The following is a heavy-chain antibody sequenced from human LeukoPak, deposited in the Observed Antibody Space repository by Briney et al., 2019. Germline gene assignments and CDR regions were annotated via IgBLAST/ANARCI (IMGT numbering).Heavy chain of an antibody. CDR1: GYSFTSYW. Sequence: GESLKISCKGSGYSFTSYWIGWVRQMPGKGLGWMGIIYPGDSDTRYSPSFQGQVTISADKSISTAYLQWSSLKASDTAVYYCARINDYSNRYFDYWGQGTLVTVSS. CDR2: IYPGDSDT. CDR3: ARINDYSNRYFDY. J-gene: IGHJ4*02. D-gene: IGHD4-11*01. V-gene: IGHV5-51*01.